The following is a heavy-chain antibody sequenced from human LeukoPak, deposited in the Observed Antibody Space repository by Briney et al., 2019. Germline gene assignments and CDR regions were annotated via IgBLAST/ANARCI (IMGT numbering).Heavy chain of an antibody. V-gene: IGHV1-69*05. D-gene: IGHD6-6*01. J-gene: IGHJ4*02. CDR3: ARGEVAARRPFDY. CDR2: IIPIFGTA. CDR1: GGTFSSYA. Sequence: SVKVSCKASGGTFSSYAISWVRQAPGQGLEWMGRIIPIFGTANYAQKFQGRVTITTDESTSTAYMELSSLRSEDTAVYYCARGEVAARRPFDYWGQGTLVTVSS.